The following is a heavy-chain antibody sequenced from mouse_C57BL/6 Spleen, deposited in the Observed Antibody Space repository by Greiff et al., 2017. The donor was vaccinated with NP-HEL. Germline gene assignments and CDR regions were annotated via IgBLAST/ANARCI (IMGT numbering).Heavy chain of an antibody. D-gene: IGHD1-1*01. J-gene: IGHJ2*01. Sequence: VQLQQSGAELARPGASVKLSCKASGYTFTSYGISWVKQRTGQGLEWIGEIYPRSGNTYYNEKFKGKATLTADKSASTAYMELRSLTSEDPAVYFSARGPTTVVATDFDYWGQGTTLTVSS. CDR1: GYTFTSYG. V-gene: IGHV1-81*01. CDR3: ARGPTTVVATDFDY. CDR2: IYPRSGNT.